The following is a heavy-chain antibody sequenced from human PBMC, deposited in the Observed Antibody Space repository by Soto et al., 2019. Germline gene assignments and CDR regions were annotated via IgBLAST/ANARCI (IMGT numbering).Heavy chain of an antibody. CDR2: IIPIFGTA. CDR3: ARGALAYCGGDWYRAPMFDP. J-gene: IGHJ5*02. CDR1: GGTFSSYA. V-gene: IGHV1-69*13. Sequence: SVKVSCKASGGTFSSYAISWVRQAPGQGLEWMGGIIPIFGTANYAQKFQGRVTITADESTSTAYMELSSLRSEDTAVYYCARGALAYCGGDWYRAPMFDPWGQGTLVTVSS. D-gene: IGHD2-21*02.